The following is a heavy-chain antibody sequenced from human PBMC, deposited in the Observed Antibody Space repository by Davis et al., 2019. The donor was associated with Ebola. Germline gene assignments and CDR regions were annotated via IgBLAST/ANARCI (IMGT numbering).Heavy chain of an antibody. Sequence: GGSLRLSCAASGFTFSSYEMNWVRQAPGKGLEWVSYISSSGSTIYYADSVKGRFTISRDNAKNSLYLQMNSLRAEDTAVYYCARDLITMVQNDAFDIWGQGTMVTVSS. CDR2: ISSSGSTI. CDR1: GFTFSSYE. CDR3: ARDLITMVQNDAFDI. V-gene: IGHV3-48*03. J-gene: IGHJ3*02. D-gene: IGHD3-10*01.